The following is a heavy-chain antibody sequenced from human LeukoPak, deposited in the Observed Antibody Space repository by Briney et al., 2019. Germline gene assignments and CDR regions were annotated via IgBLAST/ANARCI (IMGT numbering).Heavy chain of an antibody. J-gene: IGHJ5*02. D-gene: IGHD6-6*01. Sequence: GGSLRLSCTASGFSFSGHWMHWARQLPGKGLVWVSRISPTGSTTSYADSVKGRFTVSRDNAKNTLYLQVNNLRAEDTAVYYCTNFLTGRPAWGQGTLVTVSS. CDR1: GFSFSGHW. V-gene: IGHV3-74*01. CDR2: ISPTGSTT. CDR3: TNFLTGRPA.